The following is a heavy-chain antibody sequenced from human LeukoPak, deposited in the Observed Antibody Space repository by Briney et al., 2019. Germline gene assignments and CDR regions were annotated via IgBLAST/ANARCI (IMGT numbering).Heavy chain of an antibody. CDR1: GGTFISYA. J-gene: IGHJ5*02. V-gene: IGHV1-69*13. CDR3: ARSSFSPRGIAAAMDWFDP. D-gene: IGHD6-13*01. Sequence: ASVKVSCKASGGTFISYAISWVRQAPGQGLEWMGGIIPIFGTANYAQKFQGRVTITADESTSTAYMELSSLRSEDTAVYYCARSSFSPRGIAAAMDWFDPWGQGTLVTVSS. CDR2: IIPIFGTA.